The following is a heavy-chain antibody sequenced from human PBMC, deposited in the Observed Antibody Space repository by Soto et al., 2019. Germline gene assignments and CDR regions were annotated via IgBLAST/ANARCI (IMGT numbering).Heavy chain of an antibody. CDR2: IYSSGNT. Sequence: PSETLSLTCSVCGGTISGYYWTWIRQPAGKGLEWIGRIYSSGNTKYNPSLQSRVTMSLDTSNNQFSLRLTSVTAADTAVYYCARGQRFSDWFDPWGQGTLVTVSS. J-gene: IGHJ5*02. D-gene: IGHD3-3*01. CDR1: GGTISGYY. CDR3: ARGQRFSDWFDP. V-gene: IGHV4-4*07.